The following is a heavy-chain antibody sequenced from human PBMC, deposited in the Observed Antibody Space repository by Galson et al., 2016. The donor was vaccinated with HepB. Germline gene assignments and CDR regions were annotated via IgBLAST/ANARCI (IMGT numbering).Heavy chain of an antibody. V-gene: IGHV3-7*01. CDR1: GFSFTRHW. J-gene: IGHJ4*02. CDR3: ARILSSPGHTAYDYHDC. D-gene: IGHD5-12*01. CDR2: IKGDGSEK. Sequence: SLRVSCAASGFSFTRHWMSWVRQAPGTGLEWVTSIKGDGSEKYYADSVRGRFTISRDNARNSLYLQMNSLRVDDSAVYYCARILSSPGHTAYDYHDCWGQGTLVTVSS.